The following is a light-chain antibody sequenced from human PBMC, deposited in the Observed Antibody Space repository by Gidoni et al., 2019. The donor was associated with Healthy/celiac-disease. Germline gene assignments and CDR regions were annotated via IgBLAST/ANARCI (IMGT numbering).Light chain of an antibody. V-gene: IGKV1-5*03. CDR2: KAS. CDR1: QSISSW. J-gene: IGKJ1*01. Sequence: DIHMTQSHSTLSASVGDSVTITCRASQSISSWLAWYQQKPVKAPKLLIYKASSLESGVPSRCRGSGSWIEFTLTISSLQPDDFANYYCQQYNSYLWTFGQGTKVEIK. CDR3: QQYNSYLWT.